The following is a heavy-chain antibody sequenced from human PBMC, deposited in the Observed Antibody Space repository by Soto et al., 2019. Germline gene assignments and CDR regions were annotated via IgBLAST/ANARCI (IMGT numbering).Heavy chain of an antibody. V-gene: IGHV3-7*05. D-gene: IGHD2-8*02. Sequence: EVQLVESGGGLVQPGGSLRLSCAASGFTFGSYWMTWVRQAPGKGLEWVANINRDGSVKNYVDSVKGRFTVSRDNANGSLYLQMYSLRVEDAAVYYCTRDSSPQYTTYWFYAFDFWGQGTMVTVS. CDR1: GFTFGSYW. J-gene: IGHJ3*01. CDR3: TRDSSPQYTTYWFYAFDF. CDR2: INRDGSVK.